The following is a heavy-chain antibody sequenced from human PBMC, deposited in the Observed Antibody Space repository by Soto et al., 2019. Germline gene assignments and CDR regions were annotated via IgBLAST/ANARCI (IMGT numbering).Heavy chain of an antibody. D-gene: IGHD2-15*01. CDR2: ISSSSSTV. CDR3: ASRYCSGGTCYGGFAYYYMDV. J-gene: IGHJ6*03. Sequence: VQLVESGGGLVQPGGSLRLSCAASGFTFSSYSMNWVRQAPGKRLEWLSYISSSSSTVYYADSVKGRFTTSRDNAKNSLFLQMNSLRAEDTAVYYCASRYCSGGTCYGGFAYYYMDVWGKGTTVTVSS. CDR1: GFTFSSYS. V-gene: IGHV3-48*01.